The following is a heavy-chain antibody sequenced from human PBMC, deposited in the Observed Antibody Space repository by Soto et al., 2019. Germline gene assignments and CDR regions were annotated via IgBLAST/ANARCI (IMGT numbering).Heavy chain of an antibody. CDR3: ATGLDIAVAGNFDY. CDR1: GYTLTELS. D-gene: IGHD6-19*01. V-gene: IGHV1-24*01. CDR2: FDPEDGET. J-gene: IGHJ4*02. Sequence: ASVKVSCKVSGYTLTELSMHWVRQAPGKGLEWMGGFDPEDGETIYAQKFQGRVTMTEDTSTDTAYMELSSLRSEDTAVYYCATGLDIAVAGNFDYWGQGTLVTVSS.